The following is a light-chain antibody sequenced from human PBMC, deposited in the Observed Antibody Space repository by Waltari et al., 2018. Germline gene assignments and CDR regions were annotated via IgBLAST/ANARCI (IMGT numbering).Light chain of an antibody. CDR1: QSLLYSNGNNY. V-gene: IGKV2-28*01. CDR2: LGS. J-gene: IGKJ1*01. CDR3: MQTLQTPKT. Sequence: EIVMTQSPLSLPVTPGEPASISCRSSQSLLYSNGNNYLDWYLQKPAQSPQLLSYLGSNRASGVPDRISGSGSGTDFTLKISRVEAEDVGIYYCMQTLQTPKTFGQGTKVEIK.